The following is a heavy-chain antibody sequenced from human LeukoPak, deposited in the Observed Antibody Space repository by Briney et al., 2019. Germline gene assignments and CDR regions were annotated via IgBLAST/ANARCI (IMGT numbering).Heavy chain of an antibody. J-gene: IGHJ5*02. CDR1: GFTSTSSW. CDR2: INQDGTQK. CDR3: ARDHL. Sequence: GGSLRPSCAASGFTSTSSWMTWVRLAPGKGLEWVANINQDGTQKYYVDSVKGRFTISRDNAKNSLFLQMNSLRAEDTAVYCCARDHLWAKETLVTVSS. V-gene: IGHV3-7*04.